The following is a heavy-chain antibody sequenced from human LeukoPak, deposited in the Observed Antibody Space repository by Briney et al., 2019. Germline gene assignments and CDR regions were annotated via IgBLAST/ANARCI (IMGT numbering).Heavy chain of an antibody. CDR3: ARMYYDFWSGYGWFDP. Sequence: PSETLSLTCTVSGGSISSYYWSWIRQPPGKGLEWIGDIYYTGSTKYNPSLKSRVTISVDTSKNQFSLKLSSVTAADTAVYYCARMYYDFWSGYGWFDPWGQGTLVTVSS. CDR1: GGSISSYY. D-gene: IGHD3-3*01. CDR2: IYYTGST. J-gene: IGHJ5*02. V-gene: IGHV4-59*01.